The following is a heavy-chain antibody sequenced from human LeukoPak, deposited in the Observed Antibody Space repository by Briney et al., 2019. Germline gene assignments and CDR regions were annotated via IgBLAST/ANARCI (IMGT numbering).Heavy chain of an antibody. Sequence: GRSLRLSCAASGFTFSSYAMHWVRQAPGKGLEWVAVISYDGSNKYYADSVKGRFTISRDNSKNTLYLQMNSLRAEDTAVYYCAREGSQWLVAFDIWGQGTMVTVSS. CDR3: AREGSQWLVAFDI. D-gene: IGHD6-19*01. CDR1: GFTFSSYA. CDR2: ISYDGSNK. J-gene: IGHJ3*02. V-gene: IGHV3-30-3*01.